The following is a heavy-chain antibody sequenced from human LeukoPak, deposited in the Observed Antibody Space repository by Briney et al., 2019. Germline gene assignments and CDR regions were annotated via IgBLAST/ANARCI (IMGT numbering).Heavy chain of an antibody. D-gene: IGHD1-26*01. V-gene: IGHV4-38-2*01. CDR2: IYHTGAT. CDR3: ARLGATGGYYYYYYMDV. J-gene: IGHJ6*03. Sequence: SETLSLTCAVSGSFISDGYYWGWIRQPPGQGPEWIGSIYHTGATYYNPSLESRVTMSVDTSKNQFSLRLNSVTAADTAVYYCARLGATGGYYYYYYMDVWGKGSTVTVSS. CDR1: GSFISDGYY.